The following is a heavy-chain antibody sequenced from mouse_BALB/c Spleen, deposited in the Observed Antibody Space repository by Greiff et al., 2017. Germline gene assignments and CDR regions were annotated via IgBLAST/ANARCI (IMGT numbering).Heavy chain of an antibody. CDR2: IYPGNSDT. CDR1: GYTFTSYW. V-gene: IGHV1-5*01. J-gene: IGHJ4*01. CDR3: TRCDGYYSYAMDY. D-gene: IGHD2-3*01. Sequence: VQLQQSGTVLARPGASVKMSCKASGYTFTSYWMHWVKQRPGQGLEWIGAIYPGNSDTSYNQKFKGKAKLTAVTSTSTAYMELSSLTNEDSAVYYCTRCDGYYSYAMDYWGQGTSVTVSS.